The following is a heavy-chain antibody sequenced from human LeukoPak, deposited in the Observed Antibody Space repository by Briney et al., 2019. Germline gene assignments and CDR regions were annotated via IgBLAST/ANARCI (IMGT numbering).Heavy chain of an antibody. J-gene: IGHJ4*02. CDR2: IYHSGST. V-gene: IGHV4-38-2*01. CDR3: ARALGYCSSTSCLYYFDY. Sequence: KPSETLSLTCAVSGYSISSGYYWGWIRQPPGKGLAWIGSIYHSGSTYYNPSLKSRVTISVDTSKNQFSLKLSSVTAADTAVYYCARALGYCSSTSCLYYFDYWGQGTLVTVSS. CDR1: GYSISSGYY. D-gene: IGHD2-2*01.